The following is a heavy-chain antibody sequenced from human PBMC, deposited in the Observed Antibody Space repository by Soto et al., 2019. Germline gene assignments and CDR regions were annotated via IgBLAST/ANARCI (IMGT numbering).Heavy chain of an antibody. D-gene: IGHD3-16*01. Sequence: QVQLVESGGGVVQPGRSLRLSCAASGFHFSRHGVHWVRQAPGRGLEWVAVIWSDGSKEYYADSVKGRFTISRDNSKNTVSLTMNSLRSEGTAVYYCARDQVWPGNGLDVGGQGTTVTVSS. CDR2: IWSDGSKE. CDR3: ARDQVWPGNGLDV. V-gene: IGHV3-33*01. J-gene: IGHJ6*02. CDR1: GFHFSRHG.